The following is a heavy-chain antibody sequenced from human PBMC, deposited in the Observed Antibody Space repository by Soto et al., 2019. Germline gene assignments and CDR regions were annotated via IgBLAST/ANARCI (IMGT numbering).Heavy chain of an antibody. CDR2: INPSGGST. CDR1: GYTFTSYY. Sequence: GASVKVSCKASGYTFTSYYMHWVRQAPGQGLEWMGIINPSGGSTSYAQKFQGRVTMTRDTSTSTVYMELSSLRSEDTAVYYCAREGHDYDFWSGKGHFFDYGGQGTLVTVSS. V-gene: IGHV1-46*01. D-gene: IGHD3-3*01. CDR3: AREGHDYDFWSGKGHFFDY. J-gene: IGHJ4*02.